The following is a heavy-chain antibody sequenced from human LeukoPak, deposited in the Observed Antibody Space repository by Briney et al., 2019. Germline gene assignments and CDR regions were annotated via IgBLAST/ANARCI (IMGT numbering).Heavy chain of an antibody. CDR2: ISSSSTYI. Sequence: GGSLRLSCAASGFTFSDYSMNWVRQAPGKGLEWVSSISSSSTYIYYADSVKGRFTISRDNAKNSLYLQMNSLRTEDMALYYCAKGSVAYSYGYYIDVWGKGTTVTVSS. V-gene: IGHV3-21*04. D-gene: IGHD5-18*01. CDR1: GFTFSDYS. J-gene: IGHJ6*03. CDR3: AKGSVAYSYGYYIDV.